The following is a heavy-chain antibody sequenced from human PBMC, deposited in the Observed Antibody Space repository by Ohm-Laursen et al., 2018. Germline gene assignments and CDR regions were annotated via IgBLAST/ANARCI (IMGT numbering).Heavy chain of an antibody. J-gene: IGHJ4*02. Sequence: GSLRLSCTASGFTFSSYWMTWVRQAPGKGLEWVANIKQDGSEKYYVDSVKGRFTISRDNAKNSLYLQVNSLRAEDTALYYCARVADYGPNSHPFDYWGQGTLVTVSS. CDR1: GFTFSSYW. D-gene: IGHD4-23*01. CDR3: ARVADYGPNSHPFDY. CDR2: IKQDGSEK. V-gene: IGHV3-7*03.